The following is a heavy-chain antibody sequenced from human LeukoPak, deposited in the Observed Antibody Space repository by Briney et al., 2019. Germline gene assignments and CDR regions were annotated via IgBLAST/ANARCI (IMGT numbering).Heavy chain of an antibody. J-gene: IGHJ4*02. Sequence: GASVKVSCKASGYTFTGYYMHWVRQAPGQGLEWMGWINPNSGGTNYAQKFQGRVTMTRDTSISTAYMELSRLRSDDTAVYYCARVGLAVAVPDFDYWGQGTLVTVSS. CDR3: ARVGLAVAVPDFDY. D-gene: IGHD6-19*01. CDR2: INPNSGGT. V-gene: IGHV1-2*02. CDR1: GYTFTGYY.